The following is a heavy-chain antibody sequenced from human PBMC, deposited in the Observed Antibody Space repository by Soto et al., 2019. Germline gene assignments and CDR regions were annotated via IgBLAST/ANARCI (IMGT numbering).Heavy chain of an antibody. CDR3: AKGGIIAARPNYFDY. CDR2: LSGGGGVT. CDR1: GFIFSSYA. Sequence: GGSLRLSCAASGFIFSSYAMTWVRQAPGRGLEWVSGLSGGGGVTYYADSVKARFTISRDNSKNTLFLQMNSLRAEDTAVYYCAKGGIIAARPNYFDYWGQGTLVTVSS. D-gene: IGHD6-6*01. V-gene: IGHV3-23*01. J-gene: IGHJ4*02.